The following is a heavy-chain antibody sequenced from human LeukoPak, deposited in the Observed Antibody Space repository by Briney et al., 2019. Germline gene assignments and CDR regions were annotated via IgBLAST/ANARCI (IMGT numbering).Heavy chain of an antibody. V-gene: IGHV3-21*01. CDR2: ISSSSDYI. CDR3: KSYDSGAATNDY. CDR1: GFTFSSYS. D-gene: IGHD3-22*01. J-gene: IGHJ4*02. Sequence: GGSLRLSCAASGFTFSSYSMNWVRQAPGKGLEWVSSISSSSDYIHYADSVRGRFTISRDNAKNSLYLQMNSLRAEDTAVYYCKSYDSGAATNDYWGQGTLVTVSS.